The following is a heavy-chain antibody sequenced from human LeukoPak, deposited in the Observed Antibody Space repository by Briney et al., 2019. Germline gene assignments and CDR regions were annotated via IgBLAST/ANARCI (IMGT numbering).Heavy chain of an antibody. J-gene: IGHJ3*02. CDR2: INPSGGST. V-gene: IGHV1-46*01. CDR1: GYSFTGYY. D-gene: IGHD1-26*01. CDR3: ARSSAYYNEADI. Sequence: GASVNVSCKTSGYSFTGYYMHWVRQAPGQGLEWMGIINPSGGSTTYAQKFQGRLTMTSDTSTSTVYMELSSLRSEDTAVYYCARSSAYYNEADIWGQGTMVTVSS.